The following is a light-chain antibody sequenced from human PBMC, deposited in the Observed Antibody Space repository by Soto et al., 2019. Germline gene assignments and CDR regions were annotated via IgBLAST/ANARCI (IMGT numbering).Light chain of an antibody. CDR3: QYYDSSLSGYV. CDR2: GNS. Sequence: QSVLTQPPSVSGAPGQRVTISCTGSSSNIGAGYDVHWYQQLPGTAPKLLIYGNSNRPSGVPDRFSGSKSGTSASLAITGLQAEDEADYYCQYYDSSLSGYVFGTGTKLTGL. CDR1: SSNIGAGYD. J-gene: IGLJ1*01. V-gene: IGLV1-40*01.